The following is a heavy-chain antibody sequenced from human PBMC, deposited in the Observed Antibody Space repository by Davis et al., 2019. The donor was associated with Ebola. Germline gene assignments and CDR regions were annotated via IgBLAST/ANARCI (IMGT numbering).Heavy chain of an antibody. CDR2: IRSKAYGGTT. CDR1: GFSFGDYA. CDR3: TRVHYDILTGYSDYYGMDV. J-gene: IGHJ6*02. Sequence: GESLKISCTASGFSFGDYAMSWVRQAPGKGLEWVGFIRSKAYGGTTEYAASVKGRFTISRDDSKSIAYLQMNSLKTEDTAVYYCTRVHYDILTGYSDYYGMDVWGQGTTVTVSS. D-gene: IGHD3-9*01. V-gene: IGHV3-49*04.